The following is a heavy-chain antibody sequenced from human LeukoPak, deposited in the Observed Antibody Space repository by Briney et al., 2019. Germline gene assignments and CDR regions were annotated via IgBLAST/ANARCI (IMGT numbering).Heavy chain of an antibody. CDR1: GFTFSSYA. Sequence: GGSLRLSCAASGFTFSSYAMSWVRQAPGKGLEWVSAISGSGGSTYYADSVKGRFTISRDNSKNTLYLQMNSLRTEDTAVYYCARDPRGSGSVDWGQGTLVTVSS. V-gene: IGHV3-23*01. J-gene: IGHJ4*02. D-gene: IGHD1-1*01. CDR2: ISGSGGST. CDR3: ARDPRGSGSVD.